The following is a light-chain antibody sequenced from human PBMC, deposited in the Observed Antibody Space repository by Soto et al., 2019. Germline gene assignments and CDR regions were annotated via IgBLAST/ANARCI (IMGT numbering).Light chain of an antibody. CDR2: EAS. V-gene: IGKV1-5*03. CDR1: QSINTW. J-gene: IGKJ4*01. Sequence: DIQMTQSPPTLSASVGDRVTITCRASQSINTWLAWYQQKPGKAPNVLIYEASSLEGGVPSRFSGSRSGTEFTLTISSLQPDDFATYYCQQYNSYPLTFGGGTNVEIK. CDR3: QQYNSYPLT.